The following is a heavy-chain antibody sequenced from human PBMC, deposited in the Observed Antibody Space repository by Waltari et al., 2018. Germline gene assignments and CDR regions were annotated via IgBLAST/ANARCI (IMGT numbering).Heavy chain of an antibody. V-gene: IGHV4-39*07. CDR2: IYYSGST. CDR1: GGSISSSSYY. CDR3: ARDPGTLEWLPWE. Sequence: QLQLQESGPGLVKPSETLSLTCTVSGGSISSSSYYWGWIRQPPGKGLEWIGSIYYSGSTYDNPSLKSRVTISVDTSKNQFSLKLSAVTAADTAVYYCARDPGTLEWLPWEWGQGTLVTVSS. D-gene: IGHD3-3*01. J-gene: IGHJ4*02.